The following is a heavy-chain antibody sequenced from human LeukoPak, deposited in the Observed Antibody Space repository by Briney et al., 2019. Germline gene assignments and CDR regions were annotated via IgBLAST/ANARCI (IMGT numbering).Heavy chain of an antibody. Sequence: SETLSLTCTVSGGSISSYYWSWIRQPPGKGLEWIGYIYYSGSTNYNPSLKSRVTISVDTSKNQFSLKLSSVTAADTAVYYCARDRGYDDYAGLAFDIWGQGTMVTVSS. CDR3: ARDRGYDDYAGLAFDI. J-gene: IGHJ3*02. D-gene: IGHD4-17*01. V-gene: IGHV4-59*01. CDR1: GGSISSYY. CDR2: IYYSGST.